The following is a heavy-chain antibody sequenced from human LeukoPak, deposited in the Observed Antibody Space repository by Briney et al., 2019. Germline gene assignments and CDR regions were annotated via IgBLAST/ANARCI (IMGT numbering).Heavy chain of an antibody. CDR2: ISYDGSNK. V-gene: IGHV3-30*04. CDR3: ARDFVDY. J-gene: IGHJ4*02. D-gene: IGHD6-6*01. CDR1: GFTFSSYA. Sequence: GGSLRLSCAASGFTFSSYAMHWVRQAPGKGLEWVAVISYDGSNKYYADSVKGRFTISRDNSKNTLYLQRNSLRAEDTAVYYCARDFVDYWGQGTLVTVSS.